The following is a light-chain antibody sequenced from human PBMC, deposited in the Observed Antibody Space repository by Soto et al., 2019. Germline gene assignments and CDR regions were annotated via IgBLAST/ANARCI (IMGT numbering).Light chain of an antibody. CDR1: SSNIGAGSD. CDR3: QSYDSSLSAWV. V-gene: IGLV1-40*01. CDR2: GSY. Sequence: QSVLTQPPSVSGAPGQRVTISCTGSSSNIGAGSDVHWYQQVPGTAPKLLVYGSYNRPSGVPDRFSGSKSGTSASLAITGLQAEDEADFYCQSYDSSLSAWVFGTGTTLTVL. J-gene: IGLJ1*01.